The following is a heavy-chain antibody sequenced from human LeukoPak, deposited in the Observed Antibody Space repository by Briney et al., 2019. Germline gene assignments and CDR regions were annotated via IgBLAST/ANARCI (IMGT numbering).Heavy chain of an antibody. CDR3: ARDMPYYDSSGYYGAGGDY. J-gene: IGHJ4*02. CDR1: GFTFSSYA. V-gene: IGHV3-30-3*01. CDR2: ISYDGSNK. Sequence: GGSLRLSCAASGFTFSSYAMHWVRQAPGKGLEWVAVISYDGSNKYYADSVKGRFTISRDNSKNTLYLQMNSLRAEDTAVYYCARDMPYYDSSGYYGAGGDYWGQGTLVTVSS. D-gene: IGHD3-22*01.